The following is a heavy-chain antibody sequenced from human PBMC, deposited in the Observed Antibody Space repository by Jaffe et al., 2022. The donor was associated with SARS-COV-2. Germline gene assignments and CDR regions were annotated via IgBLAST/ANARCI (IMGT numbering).Heavy chain of an antibody. CDR2: IYSGGDT. J-gene: IGHJ4*02. D-gene: IGHD3-3*01. CDR1: GFTVSSNY. CDR3: ARVEWSWNYCQY. V-gene: IGHV3-66*02. Sequence: EVQLVESGGGLVQPGGSLRLSCAASGFTVSSNYMSWVRQAPGKGLEWVSIIYSGGDTYYADSVKGRFTISRDNSKNTLYLQMKSLRADDTAVYYCARVEWSWNYCQYWGQGTLVTVSS.